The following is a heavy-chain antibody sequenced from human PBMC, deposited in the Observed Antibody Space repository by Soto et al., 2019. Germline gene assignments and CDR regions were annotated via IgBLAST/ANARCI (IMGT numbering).Heavy chain of an antibody. CDR2: INHGGST. D-gene: IGHD3-3*01. CDR3: ARAGYYDFWSGYYYMDV. V-gene: IGHV4-34*01. CDR1: GGSFSGYY. J-gene: IGHJ6*03. Sequence: SETLSLTCAVYGGSFSGYYWSWIRQPPGKGLEWIGEINHGGSTNYNPSLKSRVTISVDTSKNQFSLKLSSVTAADTAVYYCARAGYYDFWSGYYYMDVWGKGTTVTVSS.